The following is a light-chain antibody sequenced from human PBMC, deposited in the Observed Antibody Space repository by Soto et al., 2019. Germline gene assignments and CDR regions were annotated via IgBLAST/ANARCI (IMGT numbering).Light chain of an antibody. V-gene: IGKV1-5*03. CDR3: QQYNSYPWT. CDR2: KAS. Sequence: DIQMTQSPSTLSASVGDRVTLTCRASQNIMTLLAWYQQKPGKAPKLLIYKASTLESGVPSTFSGSRSETEFTLTISSLQPDDFATYYCQQYNSYPWTFGQGTKVEIK. CDR1: QNIMTL. J-gene: IGKJ1*01.